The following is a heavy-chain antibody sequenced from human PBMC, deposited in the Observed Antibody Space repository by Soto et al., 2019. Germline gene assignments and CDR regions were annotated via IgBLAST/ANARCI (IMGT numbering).Heavy chain of an antibody. V-gene: IGHV4-31*03. CDR1: GGSISSGGYY. Sequence: SETLSLTCTASGGSISSGGYYWTWIRQHPGKGLEWIGYIYYSGSPYYNPSLKSRVTISVDTSKNQFSLKLSSVTAADTAVYYCARMLGATIFDYWGQGTLVTVSS. D-gene: IGHD5-12*01. CDR2: IYYSGSP. J-gene: IGHJ4*02. CDR3: ARMLGATIFDY.